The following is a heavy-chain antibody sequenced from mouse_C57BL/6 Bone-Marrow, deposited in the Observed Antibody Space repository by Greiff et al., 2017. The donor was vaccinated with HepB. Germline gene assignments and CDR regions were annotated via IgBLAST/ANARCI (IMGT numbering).Heavy chain of an antibody. D-gene: IGHD1-1*01. CDR1: GYTFTSYT. CDR2: INPSSGYT. V-gene: IGHV1-4*01. CDR3: VYYSWFAY. Sequence: QVQLQQSGAELARPGASVKMSCKASGYTFTSYTMHWVKQRPGQGLEWIGYINPSSGYTKYNQKFKDKATLTADKSSSTAYMQLSSLTSENSAVYYCVYYSWFAYWGQGTLVTVSA. J-gene: IGHJ3*01.